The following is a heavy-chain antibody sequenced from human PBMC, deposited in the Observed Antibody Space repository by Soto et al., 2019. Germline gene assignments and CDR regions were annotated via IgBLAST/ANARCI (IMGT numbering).Heavy chain of an antibody. V-gene: IGHV3-74*01. CDR1: GFTFSSDW. CDR2: IISGGTRV. Sequence: EVQLVESGGGLVQPGGSLSLSCAASGFTFSSDWMNWVRQSPGKGLEWVSRIISGGTRVSYADSVKGRFIITRDNAKNTLYLEMHSLTADDTAVYYCARERTSKGGMDIWGQGTTVTVSS. CDR3: ARERTSKGGMDI. J-gene: IGHJ6*02.